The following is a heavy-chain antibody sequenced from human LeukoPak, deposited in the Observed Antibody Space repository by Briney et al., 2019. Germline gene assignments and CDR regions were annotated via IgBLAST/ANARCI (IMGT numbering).Heavy chain of an antibody. CDR2: TNPNSGGT. Sequence: ASVKVSCKASGYTFTGYYMHWVRQAPGQGLEWMGWTNPNSGGTNYAQKFQGRVTMTRDTSISTAYMELNKLTSDDTAVYYCASVAATGWYYFDYWGQGTLVTVSS. V-gene: IGHV1-2*02. CDR1: GYTFTGYY. J-gene: IGHJ4*02. CDR3: ASVAATGWYYFDY. D-gene: IGHD6-13*01.